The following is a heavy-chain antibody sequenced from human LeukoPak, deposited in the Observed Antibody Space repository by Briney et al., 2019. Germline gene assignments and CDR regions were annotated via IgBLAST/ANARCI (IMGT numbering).Heavy chain of an antibody. CDR2: ISWNSGSI. CDR3: AKSSHGDYTNWYFDL. D-gene: IGHD4-17*01. Sequence: PGRSLRLSCAASGFTFDDYAMHWVRQAPGKGLEWVSGISWNSGSIGYADSVKGRFTISRDNAKNSLYLQMNSLRAEDTALYYCAKSSHGDYTNWYFDLWGRGTLVTVSS. V-gene: IGHV3-9*01. J-gene: IGHJ2*01. CDR1: GFTFDDYA.